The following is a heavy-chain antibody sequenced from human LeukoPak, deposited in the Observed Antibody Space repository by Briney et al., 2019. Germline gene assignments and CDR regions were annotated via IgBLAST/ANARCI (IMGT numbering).Heavy chain of an antibody. D-gene: IGHD2-2*01. Sequence: SVKVSCKASGGTFSSYAISWVRQAPGQGLEWMGGIIPIFGTANYAQKFQGRVTITADESTSTAYMELSSLRSEDTAVYYCASTGYCSSTSCPDYWGQGTLVTVSS. V-gene: IGHV1-69*13. CDR3: ASTGYCSSTSCPDY. CDR1: GGTFSSYA. J-gene: IGHJ4*02. CDR2: IIPIFGTA.